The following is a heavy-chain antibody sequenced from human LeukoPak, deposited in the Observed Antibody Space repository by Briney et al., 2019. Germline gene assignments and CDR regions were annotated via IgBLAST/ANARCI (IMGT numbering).Heavy chain of an antibody. D-gene: IGHD2-15*01. J-gene: IGHJ4*02. V-gene: IGHV6-1*01. CDR2: TFYRSKWYN. CDR3: ARDGWPAFDY. Sequence: SQTLSLTCAISGASVSSNTAAWKWIRQSPSGGLEWLGRTFYRSKWYNDYAVSVKSRITITPDTSKNQFSLHLNSVTPEDTAVYFCARDGWPAFDYWGQGTLVTVSS. CDR1: GASVSSNTAA.